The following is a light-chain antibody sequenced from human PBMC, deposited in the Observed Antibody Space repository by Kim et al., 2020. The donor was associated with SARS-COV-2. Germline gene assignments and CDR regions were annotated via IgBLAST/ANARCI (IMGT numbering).Light chain of an antibody. V-gene: IGLV1-47*02. J-gene: IGLJ2*01. CDR1: SSNIGSNY. CDR3: AAWDDSLSGPV. Sequence: ELTQPPSASGTPGQSVTISCSGSSSNIGSNYVYWYQQLPGTAPKLLIYSNNQRPSGVPDRFSGSKSGTSASLVISGLRSEDEADYYCAAWDDSLSGPVFGGGTQLTVL. CDR2: SNN.